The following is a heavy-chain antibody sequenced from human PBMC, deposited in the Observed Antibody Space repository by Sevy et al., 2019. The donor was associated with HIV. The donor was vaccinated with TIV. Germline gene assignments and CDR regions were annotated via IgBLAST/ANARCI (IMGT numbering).Heavy chain of an antibody. J-gene: IGHJ3*02. CDR3: ASLPNNYYDISGSSGDDAFDI. Sequence: GGSLRLSCAAYGFTFSIYGMHWVRQAPGKGLEWVAVIWNDRSNKHYADSVKGRFTISRDNAKNRLYLQMNSLGVEDTAVYYCASLPNNYYDISGSSGDDAFDIWGQGTRVTVSS. CDR2: IWNDRSNK. CDR1: GFTFSIYG. V-gene: IGHV3-33*01. D-gene: IGHD3-22*01.